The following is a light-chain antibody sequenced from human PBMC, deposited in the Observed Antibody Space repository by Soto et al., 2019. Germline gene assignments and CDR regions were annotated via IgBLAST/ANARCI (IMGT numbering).Light chain of an antibody. CDR3: SSYTSSSLYV. V-gene: IGLV2-14*01. CDR2: EVS. J-gene: IGLJ1*01. CDR1: SSDVGGYNY. Sequence: QSALTQPASVSGSPGQSITISCTGTSSDVGGYNYVSWYQQHPGKAPKLMIYEVSNRPSGVSNRFSGSKSGNTDSLNISGLQAEDEADYYCSSYTSSSLYVFGTGTKVTVL.